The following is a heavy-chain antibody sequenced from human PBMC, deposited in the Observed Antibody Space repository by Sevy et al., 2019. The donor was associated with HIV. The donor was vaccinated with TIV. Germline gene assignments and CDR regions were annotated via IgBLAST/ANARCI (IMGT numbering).Heavy chain of an antibody. V-gene: IGHV1-69*13. CDR3: ARTTPDDYNYSYYYGMDV. CDR2: IIPIFGTA. Sequence: ASVKVSCKASGGTFSNYGIIWVRQAPGQGLEWMGGIIPIFGTANYEQNLQDRVTITADESTSTAYMEVSSLRSEDTAVYYCARTTPDDYNYSYYYGMDVWGQGTTVTVSS. D-gene: IGHD4-4*01. J-gene: IGHJ6*02. CDR1: GGTFSNYG.